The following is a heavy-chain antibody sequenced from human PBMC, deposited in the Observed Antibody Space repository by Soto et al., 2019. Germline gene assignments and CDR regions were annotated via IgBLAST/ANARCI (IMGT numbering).Heavy chain of an antibody. D-gene: IGHD3-10*01. CDR3: ARGRWVRHSASYYLDY. Sequence: QVQLVQSGAEVKKPGAPVKVSCKASGFTFTDYAMNWVRQAPGQRPERVGWVNAGNGNTKYSQNFQGRVTITRDTSATTRYMELGSLRFDDTAVFYCARGRWVRHSASYYLDYWGQGTLVTVSS. V-gene: IGHV1-3*01. CDR1: GFTFTDYA. CDR2: VNAGNGNT. J-gene: IGHJ4*02.